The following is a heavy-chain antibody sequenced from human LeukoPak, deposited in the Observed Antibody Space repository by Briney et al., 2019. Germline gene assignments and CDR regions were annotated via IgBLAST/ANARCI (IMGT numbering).Heavy chain of an antibody. CDR3: ARSVRFGELLYQTVNWFDP. CDR1: GGSISSYY. Sequence: SETLSLTCTVFGGSISSYYWSWIRQPPGRGLEWIGSIYHSGSTYYNPSLKSRVTISVDTSKNQFSLKLSSVTAADTAVYYCARSVRFGELLYQTVNWFDPWGQGTLVTVSS. D-gene: IGHD3-10*01. V-gene: IGHV4-59*08. CDR2: IYHSGST. J-gene: IGHJ5*02.